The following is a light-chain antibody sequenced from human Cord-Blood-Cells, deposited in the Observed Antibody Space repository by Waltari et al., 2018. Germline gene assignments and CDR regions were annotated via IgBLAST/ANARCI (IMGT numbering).Light chain of an antibody. CDR1: KLGDKY. V-gene: IGLV3-1*01. CDR3: QAWDSSTYV. Sequence: SYELTQPPSVSVSPGQTASIPCSGDKLGDKYACWYQQKPGQSPVLVIYQDSKRPSGIPEQFSGSNSGNTATLTISGTQAMDEADYYCQAWDSSTYVFGTGTKVTVL. CDR2: QDS. J-gene: IGLJ1*01.